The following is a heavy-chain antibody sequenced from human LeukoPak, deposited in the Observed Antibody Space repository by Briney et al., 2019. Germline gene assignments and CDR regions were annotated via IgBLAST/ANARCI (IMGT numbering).Heavy chain of an antibody. CDR2: ISYDGSNK. J-gene: IGHJ4*02. Sequence: GGSLRLSCAASGFTFSSYAMHWVRQAPGKGLEWVAVISYDGSNKYYADSVKGRFTISRDNSKNTLYLQMNSLRAEDTAVYYCARRDLELRDGFDYWGQGTLVTVSS. D-gene: IGHD1-7*01. CDR3: ARRDLELRDGFDY. CDR1: GFTFSSYA. V-gene: IGHV3-30*04.